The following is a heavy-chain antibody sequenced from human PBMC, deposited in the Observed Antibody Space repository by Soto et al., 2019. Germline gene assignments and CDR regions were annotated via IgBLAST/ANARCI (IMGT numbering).Heavy chain of an antibody. J-gene: IGHJ5*02. CDR3: ARGLKEDWFDP. V-gene: IGHV4-30-4*01. Sequence: LSLTCTVSGGSISSGDYYWSWIRQPPGKGLERIGYIYYSGSTYYNPSLKSRVTISVDTSKNQFSLKLSSVTAADTAVYYCARGLKEDWFDPWGQGTLVTVSS. CDR2: IYYSGST. CDR1: GGSISSGDYY.